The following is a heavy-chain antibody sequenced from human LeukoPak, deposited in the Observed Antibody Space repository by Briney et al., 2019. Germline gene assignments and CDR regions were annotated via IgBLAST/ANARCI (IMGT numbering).Heavy chain of an antibody. J-gene: IGHJ5*02. Sequence: GGSLRLSCSASGFTFSSYGMNWVRQAPGKGLEWVSSISSSSSYIYYADSVKGRFTISRDNAKNSLYLQMNSLRAEDTAVYYCARDIYSSSWSPFDPWGQGTLVTVSS. CDR1: GFTFSSYG. CDR3: ARDIYSSSWSPFDP. D-gene: IGHD6-13*01. V-gene: IGHV3-21*01. CDR2: ISSSSSYI.